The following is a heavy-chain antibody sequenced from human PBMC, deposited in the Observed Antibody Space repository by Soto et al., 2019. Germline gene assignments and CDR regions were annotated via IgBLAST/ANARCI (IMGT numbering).Heavy chain of an antibody. J-gene: IGHJ6*02. CDR3: AGGNSGGNLGRIYYYGMDV. V-gene: IGHV1-69*06. D-gene: IGHD2-21*01. CDR1: GGTFSSYA. Sequence: VQLVQSGAEVKKPGSSVKVSCKASGGTFSSYAISWVRQAPGQGLEWMGGIIPIFGTANYAQKFQGRVTITADKSTSTAYMELSSLRSEDTAVYYCAGGNSGGNLGRIYYYGMDVWGQGTTVTVSS. CDR2: IIPIFGTA.